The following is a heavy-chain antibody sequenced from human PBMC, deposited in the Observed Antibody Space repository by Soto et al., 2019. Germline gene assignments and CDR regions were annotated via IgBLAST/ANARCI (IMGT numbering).Heavy chain of an antibody. J-gene: IGHJ4*01. Sequence: GGSLRLSCAASGFTFSSYAMHWVRQAPGKGLEWVAVISYDGSNKYYADSVKGRFTISRDNSKNTLYLQMNSLRAEDTAVYYCARVRSSTGSGWYVLDYWCHGTLVTVSS. CDR3: ARVRSSTGSGWYVLDY. D-gene: IGHD6-19*01. CDR2: ISYDGSNK. CDR1: GFTFSSYA. V-gene: IGHV3-30-3*01.